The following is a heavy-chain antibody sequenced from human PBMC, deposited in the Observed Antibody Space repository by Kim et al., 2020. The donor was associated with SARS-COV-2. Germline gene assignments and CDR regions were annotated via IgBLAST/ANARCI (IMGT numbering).Heavy chain of an antibody. Sequence: SQTLSLTCAISGDRVSSNSAAWNWIRQSPSRGLEWLGRTYYRSKWYNDYAVSVKSRITINPDTSKNQFSLQLNSVTPEDTAVYYCARDSRPYYDFWSGYPYYYYYGMDVWGQGTTVTVSS. V-gene: IGHV6-1*01. CDR3: ARDSRPYYDFWSGYPYYYYYGMDV. CDR1: GDRVSSNSAA. D-gene: IGHD3-3*01. CDR2: TYYRSKWYN. J-gene: IGHJ6*02.